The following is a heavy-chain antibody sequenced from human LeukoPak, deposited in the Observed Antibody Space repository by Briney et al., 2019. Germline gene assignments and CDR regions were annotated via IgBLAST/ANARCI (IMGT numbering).Heavy chain of an antibody. D-gene: IGHD6-13*01. CDR1: GYTLTELS. CDR3: ATFFYTSWYRPLIVDY. J-gene: IGHJ4*02. Sequence: ASVKVSCKVSGYTLTELSMHWVRQAPGKGLEWMGGFDPEDGETIYAQKFQGRVTMTEDTSTDTAYMELSSLRSEDTAVYYCATFFYTSWYRPLIVDYWAREPWSPSPQ. V-gene: IGHV1-24*01. CDR2: FDPEDGET.